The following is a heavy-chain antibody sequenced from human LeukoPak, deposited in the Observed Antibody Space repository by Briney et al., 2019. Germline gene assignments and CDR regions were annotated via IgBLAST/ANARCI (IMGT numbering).Heavy chain of an antibody. J-gene: IGHJ4*02. CDR2: ISLRGLT. V-gene: IGHV4-4*02. D-gene: IGHD1-26*01. Sequence: SETLSLTCAVSGGPISDTNWWWCLRQPPGQGLEWIGEISLRGLTNYNPSLRSRLTMSLDESKNQVSLNLTSVTAADTAVYYCSRESGPFSPFGFWGQGTLVSV. CDR3: SRESGPFSPFGF. CDR1: GGPISDTNW.